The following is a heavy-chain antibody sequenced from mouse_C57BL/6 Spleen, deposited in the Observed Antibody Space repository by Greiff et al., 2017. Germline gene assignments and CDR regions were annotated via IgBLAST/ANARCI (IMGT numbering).Heavy chain of an antibody. CDR1: GYTFTSYG. V-gene: IGHV1-81*01. J-gene: IGHJ4*01. Sequence: VQLQQSGAELARPGASVKLSCKASGYTFTSYGISWVKQRTGQGLEWIGEIYPRSGNTYYNEKFKGKATLTADKSSSTAYMELRSLTSEDSAVYFCARGPYYGSSYDYAMDYWGQGTSVTVSS. CDR3: ARGPYYGSSYDYAMDY. CDR2: IYPRSGNT. D-gene: IGHD1-1*01.